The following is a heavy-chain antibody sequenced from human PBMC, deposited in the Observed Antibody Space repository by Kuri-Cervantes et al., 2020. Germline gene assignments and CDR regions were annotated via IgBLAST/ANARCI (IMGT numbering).Heavy chain of an antibody. CDR2: IIGYTANT. CDR1: GYTFTTYA. D-gene: IGHD6-19*01. Sequence: ASVKVSCKASGYTFTTYAMHWVRQAPGQRLEWMGWIIGYTANTKYAPKFQGRVTMTTDTSTSTAYMELRSLRSDDTAVYYCARAYSSDWDYDYWGQGTLVTVSS. V-gene: IGHV1-3*01. J-gene: IGHJ4*02. CDR3: ARAYSSDWDYDY.